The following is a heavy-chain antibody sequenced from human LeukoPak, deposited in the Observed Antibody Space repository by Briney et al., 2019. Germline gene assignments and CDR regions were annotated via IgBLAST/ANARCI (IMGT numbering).Heavy chain of an antibody. CDR3: ARLPAVSGWPFDY. V-gene: IGHV4-59*01. CDR2: IRYSGRT. D-gene: IGHD6-19*01. J-gene: IGHJ4*02. CDR1: DDSISRDF. Sequence: SETLSLTCTASDDSISRDFWTWIRQPPGKGLEWIGYIRYSGRTEYNLSLKSRVTISIQTSKNQFSLKLTSVTAADTAIYYCARLPAVSGWPFDYWGQGILVTVSS.